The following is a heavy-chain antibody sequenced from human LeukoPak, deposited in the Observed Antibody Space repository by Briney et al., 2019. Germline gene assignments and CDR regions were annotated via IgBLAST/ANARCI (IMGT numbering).Heavy chain of an antibody. CDR1: GGSFSGYY. J-gene: IGHJ4*02. D-gene: IGHD1-26*01. Sequence: PSETLSLTCAVYGGSFSGYYWSWIRQPPGKGLEWIGEINHSGSTNYNPSLKSRVTISVDTSKNQFSLKLSSVTAADTAVYYCARGEVGAERYFDYWGQGTLVTVSS. CDR2: INHSGST. CDR3: ARGEVGAERYFDY. V-gene: IGHV4-34*01.